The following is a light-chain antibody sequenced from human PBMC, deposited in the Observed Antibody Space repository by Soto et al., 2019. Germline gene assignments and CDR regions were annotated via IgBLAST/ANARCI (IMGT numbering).Light chain of an antibody. CDR1: QSVSSH. V-gene: IGKV3-11*01. J-gene: IGKJ4*01. CDR2: GAS. Sequence: EIVLTQSPASLSLSPGERATLSCRASQSVSSHLAWFQQRPGQAPRLLIYGASNRATGIPARFGGSGSGTNFTLTISSLEPEDFAVYYSQQRSNWPPVLTFGGGTKVEIK. CDR3: QQRSNWPPVLT.